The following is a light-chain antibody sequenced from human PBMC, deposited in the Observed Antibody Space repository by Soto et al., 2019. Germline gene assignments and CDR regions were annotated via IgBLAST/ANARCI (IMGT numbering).Light chain of an antibody. Sequence: DIQMTQSPSSLSASLGDRVTITCRASQTISTYLNWYQQRPGKAPKLLIYDASRLQNAVPSRFSGSGSGTDFTLTITSLQPEDFATYYCLHSFSTPPEYTFGQGTKLETK. J-gene: IGKJ2*01. V-gene: IGKV1-39*01. CDR3: LHSFSTPPEYT. CDR1: QTISTY. CDR2: DAS.